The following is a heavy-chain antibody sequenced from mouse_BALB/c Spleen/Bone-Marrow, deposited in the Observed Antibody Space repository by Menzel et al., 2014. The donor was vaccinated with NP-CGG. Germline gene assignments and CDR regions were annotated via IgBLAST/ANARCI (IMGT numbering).Heavy chain of an antibody. D-gene: IGHD2-14*01. CDR1: GFTFSSYG. V-gene: IGHV5-6-3*01. J-gene: IGHJ2*01. CDR3: ARENYRSHYYFDY. CDR2: INSNGGST. Sequence: EVNVVESGGGLVQPGGSLKLSCAASGFTFSSYGMSWVRQTPDKRLELVATINSNGGSTYCPDSVKGRFTISRDNAKNTLYLQTSSLKSEDTAMYYCARENYRSHYYFDYWGQGTTLTVSS.